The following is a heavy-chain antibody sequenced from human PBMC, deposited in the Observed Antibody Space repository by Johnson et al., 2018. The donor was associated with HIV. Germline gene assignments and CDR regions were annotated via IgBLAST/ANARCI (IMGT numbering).Heavy chain of an antibody. V-gene: IGHV3-20*04. Sequence: EVQLVESGGGVVQPGQSLRLSCAASGFTFDDYGMSWVRQAPGKGLEWVSGINWNGGSTGYADSVKGRFTISRDNAKNSLYLQMNSLRAEDTAVYYCAKDLPRIRIPTKDDAFDIWGQGTMVTVSS. D-gene: IGHD1-26*01. CDR1: GFTFDDYG. J-gene: IGHJ3*02. CDR3: AKDLPRIRIPTKDDAFDI. CDR2: INWNGGST.